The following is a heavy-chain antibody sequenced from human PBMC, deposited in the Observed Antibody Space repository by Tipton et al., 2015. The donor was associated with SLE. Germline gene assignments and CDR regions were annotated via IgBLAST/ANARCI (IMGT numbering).Heavy chain of an antibody. CDR2: INHSGSA. Sequence: TLSLTCAVYGGSFSGYYWNWIRQPPGKGLEWIGEINHSGSANYNPSLKSRVTISVDTSKNQFSLKLTSLTAADTAVYYCARGRGGEQHLVYLSGYFDFWGQGTLVTVSS. CDR3: ARGRGGEQHLVYLSGYFDF. D-gene: IGHD6-13*01. V-gene: IGHV4-34*01. CDR1: GGSFSGYY. J-gene: IGHJ4*01.